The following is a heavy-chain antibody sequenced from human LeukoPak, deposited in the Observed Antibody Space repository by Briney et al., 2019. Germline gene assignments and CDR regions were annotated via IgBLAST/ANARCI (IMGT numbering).Heavy chain of an antibody. CDR3: AKDHPSYYDSSGYPRGYFDY. CDR1: GFTFSSYA. V-gene: IGHV3-23*01. D-gene: IGHD3-22*01. Sequence: GGSLRLSCAASGFTFSSYAMSWVRQAPGKGLEWVSGISASGGSTYYADSVKGRFTISRDNSKNTLYLQMNSLRAEDTAVYYCAKDHPSYYDSSGYPRGYFDYWGQGTLVTVSS. J-gene: IGHJ4*02. CDR2: ISASGGST.